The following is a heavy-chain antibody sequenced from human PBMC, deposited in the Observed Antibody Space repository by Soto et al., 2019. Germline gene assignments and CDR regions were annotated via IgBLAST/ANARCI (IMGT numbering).Heavy chain of an antibody. J-gene: IGHJ3*01. Sequence: QVQLVQSGAEVKKPGSSVKVSCKASGGTFSSYAISWVRQAPGQGLAWMGGIIPIFGTANYAQKFQGRVTITADESTSTAYMELSSLRSEDTAVYYCARETAYYYDSSGYSGWGQGTMVTVSS. CDR3: ARETAYYYDSSGYSG. V-gene: IGHV1-69*12. D-gene: IGHD3-22*01. CDR2: IIPIFGTA. CDR1: GGTFSSYA.